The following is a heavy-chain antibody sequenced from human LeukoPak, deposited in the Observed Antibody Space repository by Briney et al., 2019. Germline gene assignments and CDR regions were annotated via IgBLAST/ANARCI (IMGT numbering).Heavy chain of an antibody. J-gene: IGHJ4*02. Sequence: PSQTLSLTCSASGASISSGNYHWGWVRQPAGKGLEWIGRIYITGNTNYNPSLKDRVTISVDTSRNQVSLRLTSVTAADTATYFCAREGFVGSGFPSYYFDFWGPGTQVTVSS. V-gene: IGHV4-61*02. CDR3: AREGFVGSGFPSYYFDF. D-gene: IGHD3-22*01. CDR1: GASISSGNYH. CDR2: IYITGNT.